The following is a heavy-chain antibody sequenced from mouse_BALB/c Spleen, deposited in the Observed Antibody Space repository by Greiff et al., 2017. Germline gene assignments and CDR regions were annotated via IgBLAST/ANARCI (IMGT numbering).Heavy chain of an antibody. D-gene: IGHD2-4*01. CDR3: ARDDYDEYFDV. CDR2: ISSGSSTI. CDR1: GFTFSSFG. J-gene: IGHJ1*01. V-gene: IGHV5-17*02. Sequence: EVKLMESGGGLVQPGGSRKLSCAASGFTFSSFGMHWVRQAPEKGLEWVAYISSGSSTIYYADTVKGRFTISRDNPKNTLFLQMTSLRSEDTAMYYCARDDYDEYFDVWGAGTTVTVSS.